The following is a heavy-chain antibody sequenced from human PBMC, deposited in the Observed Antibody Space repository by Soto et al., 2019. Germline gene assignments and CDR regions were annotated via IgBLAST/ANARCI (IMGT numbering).Heavy chain of an antibody. V-gene: IGHV1-69*06. CDR3: ARVGSRDAYNYVLDQ. Sequence: QVQVVQSGAEVKKPGSSVKISCKASGRIFSSFPTSWVRQVPGQGLEWMGGVISASGSVTYAPKCQGRVTMTAVNSAGIGYMELTSLTYEDTAIYYCARVGSRDAYNYVLDQWGPGTMVTVSS. D-gene: IGHD5-18*01. CDR1: GRIFSSFP. J-gene: IGHJ1*01. CDR2: VISASGSV.